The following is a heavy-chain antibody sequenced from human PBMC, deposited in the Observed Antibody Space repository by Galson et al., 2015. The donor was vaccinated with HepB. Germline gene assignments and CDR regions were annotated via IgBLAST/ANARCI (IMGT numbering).Heavy chain of an antibody. CDR2: ISAYNGNT. V-gene: IGHV1-18*01. CDR1: GYTFTSYG. J-gene: IGHJ2*01. D-gene: IGHD6-19*01. CDR3: ARGPTSYSSGWYPGDWYFDL. Sequence: SVKVSCKASGYTFTSYGISWVRQAPGQGLEWMGWISAYNGNTNYAQKLQGRVTMTTDTSTSTAYMELRSLRSDDTAVYYCARGPTSYSSGWYPGDWYFDLWGRGTLVTVSS.